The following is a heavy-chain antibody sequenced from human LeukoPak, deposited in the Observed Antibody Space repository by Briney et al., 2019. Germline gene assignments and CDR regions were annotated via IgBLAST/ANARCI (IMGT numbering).Heavy chain of an antibody. D-gene: IGHD3-10*01. CDR3: VKGVTMVRGSREFDF. CDR2: IGGGGSS. Sequence: GGSLRLSCAASGFTFSNSAMTWVRQAPGKGLEWVSSIGGGGSSYYAGSVKGRFTISRDNSKNTLYPQMNSLRAEDTAIFYCVKGVTMVRGSREFDFWGQGTLVTVSS. V-gene: IGHV3-23*01. CDR1: GFTFSNSA. J-gene: IGHJ4*02.